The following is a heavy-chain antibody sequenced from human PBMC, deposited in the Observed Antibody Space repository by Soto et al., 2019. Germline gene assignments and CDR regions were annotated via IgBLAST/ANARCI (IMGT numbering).Heavy chain of an antibody. D-gene: IGHD5-18*01. CDR3: AHLPWKQLWPRAPVVY. V-gene: IGHV2-5*02. CDR1: GFSLSTSGVG. Sequence: QITLKESGPTLVKPTQTLTLTCTFSGFSLSTSGVGVGWIRQPPGKALEWLGIIFWVDDKRYRPSLKSRVTITKDTSKNQLVLTMTNMDPVDTATYYCAHLPWKQLWPRAPVVYWGQGTPVTVSS. CDR2: IFWVDDK. J-gene: IGHJ4*02.